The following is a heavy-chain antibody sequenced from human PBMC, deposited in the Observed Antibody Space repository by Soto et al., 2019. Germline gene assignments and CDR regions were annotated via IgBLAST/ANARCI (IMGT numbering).Heavy chain of an antibody. Sequence: QVQLVQSGAEVKKPGASVKVSCKVSGYTLSELAVQWVRQSPGRGLEWMGGFDPEDGETFYAQKFQGRVTMTEDKSTDTAYMERRSLRSESTAVYYCAGGYSTRTSCHDYDNWGQGTLVAVSS. CDR2: FDPEDGET. V-gene: IGHV1-24*01. J-gene: IGHJ4*02. CDR3: AGGYSTRTSCHDYDN. CDR1: GYTLSELA. D-gene: IGHD2-2*01.